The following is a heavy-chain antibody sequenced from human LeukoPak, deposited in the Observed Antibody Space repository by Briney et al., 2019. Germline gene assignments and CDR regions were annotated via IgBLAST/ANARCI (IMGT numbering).Heavy chain of an antibody. Sequence: ASVTLSFTASGGTFTSYAISWVRQAPGQGLEWMGGIIPIFGTANYAQKFQGRVTITADKSTSTAYMELSSLRSEDTAGYYCARGGGLSLPPDIWGQGTMVTVSS. CDR1: GGTFTSYA. D-gene: IGHD1-26*01. CDR2: IIPIFGTA. V-gene: IGHV1-69*06. J-gene: IGHJ3*02. CDR3: ARGGGLSLPPDI.